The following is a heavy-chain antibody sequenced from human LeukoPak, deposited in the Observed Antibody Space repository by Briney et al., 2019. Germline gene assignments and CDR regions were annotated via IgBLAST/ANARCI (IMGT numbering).Heavy chain of an antibody. CDR3: ARAPAYYDILTGYYGSWFDP. Sequence: SETLSLTCTVSGGSISIYYWSWIRQPPGKGLEWIGYIYYSGSTNYNPSLKSRVTISVDTSKNQFSLKLSSVTAADTAVYYCARAPAYYDILTGYYGSWFDPWGQGTLVTVSS. V-gene: IGHV4-59*01. D-gene: IGHD3-9*01. CDR2: IYYSGST. J-gene: IGHJ5*02. CDR1: GGSISIYY.